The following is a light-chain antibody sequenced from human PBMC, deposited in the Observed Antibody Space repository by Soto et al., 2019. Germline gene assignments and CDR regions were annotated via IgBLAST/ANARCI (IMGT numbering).Light chain of an antibody. CDR2: GAS. Sequence: EMVMTQSPATLYVSPGEKATLSCRASQSVSTNLAWYQHKPGQPPRLLFYGASTRATGIPARFSGSASGTEFTLTIGSLQSEDFAVYYCQQYYNWPPMYTFGQGTKLEIK. CDR1: QSVSTN. CDR3: QQYYNWPPMYT. J-gene: IGKJ2*01. V-gene: IGKV3-15*01.